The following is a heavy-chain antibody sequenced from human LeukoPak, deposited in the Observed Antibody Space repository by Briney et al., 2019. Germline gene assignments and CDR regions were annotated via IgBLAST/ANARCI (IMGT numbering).Heavy chain of an antibody. Sequence: SGGSLRLSCAASGFTFRSYAMHWVCQAPGKGLEWEAAISYDGSNKKYADSVKGRFTISRDNSKNTLYLQMNSLRAEDTAVYYCARGVRIAVAGNIDYWGQGTLVTVSS. J-gene: IGHJ4*02. V-gene: IGHV3-30*04. CDR3: ARGVRIAVAGNIDY. D-gene: IGHD6-19*01. CDR1: GFTFRSYA. CDR2: ISYDGSNK.